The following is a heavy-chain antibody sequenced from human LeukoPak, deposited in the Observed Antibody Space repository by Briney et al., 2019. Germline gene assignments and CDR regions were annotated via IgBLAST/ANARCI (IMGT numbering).Heavy chain of an antibody. J-gene: IGHJ6*03. CDR1: GYTFSSKN. Sequence: ASVKVSCKASGYTFSSKNVYWVRQAPGQGLEWMGIINPSGGSTNFPQKFQGRVTMSRDTSTSTVYMELSNLRSEDTAVYYCARDRSGYGYGYGVGSGHYMDVWGKGTTVTVSS. D-gene: IGHD5-18*01. CDR2: INPSGGST. CDR3: ARDRSGYGYGYGVGSGHYMDV. V-gene: IGHV1-46*01.